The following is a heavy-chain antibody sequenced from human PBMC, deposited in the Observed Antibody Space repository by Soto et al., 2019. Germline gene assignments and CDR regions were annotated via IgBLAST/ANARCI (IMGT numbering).Heavy chain of an antibody. V-gene: IGHV2-5*02. J-gene: IGHJ4*02. Sequence: QITLNESGPTVVRPTETLTLTCRFSGFSLTTSGVGVGWIRQSPGKAPEGFALIFWDDDKRYSASLKSRLTITKDTSKNQVVLTVSDLDPMDTATYYCAHRVLRTVFGLVTTTAIYFDFWGQGTPVAVSS. D-gene: IGHD3-3*01. CDR1: GFSLTTSGVG. CDR2: IFWDDDK. CDR3: AHRVLRTVFGLVTTTAIYFDF.